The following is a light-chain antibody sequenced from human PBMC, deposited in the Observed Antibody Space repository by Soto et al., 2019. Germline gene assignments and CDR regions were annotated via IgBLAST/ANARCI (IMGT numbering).Light chain of an antibody. CDR2: DAS. J-gene: IGKJ4*01. CDR1: QSVSSY. V-gene: IGKV3-11*01. CDR3: QQRSNWPLT. Sequence: EIVLTQSPATLSLSPGERATLSCRASQSVSSYLAWYQQKPGQAPKLLIYDASNRATGIPARFSGSGSGTDFTLTISSLAPEDFALYYCQQRSNWPLTFGGGTKVEIK.